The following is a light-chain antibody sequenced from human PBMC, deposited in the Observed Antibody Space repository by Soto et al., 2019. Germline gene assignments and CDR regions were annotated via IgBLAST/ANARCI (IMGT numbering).Light chain of an antibody. Sequence: QSALTQPASVSGSPGQSITISCTGTSSDVGGYNYVSWYQQHPGKAPKLMIYDVSNRPSGVSNRFSGSKSGNTASLTISGRQAEDEAAYYCSSYTSSSTVVFCGGTKVTVL. V-gene: IGLV2-14*01. J-gene: IGLJ2*01. CDR2: DVS. CDR1: SSDVGGYNY. CDR3: SSYTSSSTVV.